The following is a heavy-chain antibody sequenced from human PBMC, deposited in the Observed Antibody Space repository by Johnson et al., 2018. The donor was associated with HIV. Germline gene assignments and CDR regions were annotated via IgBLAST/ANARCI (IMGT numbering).Heavy chain of an antibody. CDR2: MSSDGSSK. CDR1: GFTFSSYA. Sequence: QVQLVESGGGVVQPGRSLRLSCAASGFTFSSYAMHWVRQAPGKGLAWVAVMSSDGSSKYYADSVKGRFTISRDNSKNTLYLQMNSLRAEDTAVYYCAKDLFTEREDDVFDIWGQGTMVTVSS. CDR3: AKDLFTEREDDVFDI. J-gene: IGHJ3*02. V-gene: IGHV3-30*04. D-gene: IGHD1-26*01.